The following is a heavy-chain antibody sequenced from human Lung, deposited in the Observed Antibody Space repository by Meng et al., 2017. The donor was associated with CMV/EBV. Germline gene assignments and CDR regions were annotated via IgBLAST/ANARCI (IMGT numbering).Heavy chain of an antibody. CDR1: GFTFSTFA. V-gene: IGHV3-23*03. D-gene: IGHD1-26*01. J-gene: IGHJ6*02. CDR2: IYSGDDST. CDR3: AKGKWGGYYYYYGMDV. Sequence: SCAASGFTFSTFAMSWVRQAPGKGPQWVSVIYSGDDSTYYADSVKGRFTISRDNSKNMLYLQMNSLRAEDSAVYFCAKGKWGGYYYYYGMDVWGRGTTVTVSS.